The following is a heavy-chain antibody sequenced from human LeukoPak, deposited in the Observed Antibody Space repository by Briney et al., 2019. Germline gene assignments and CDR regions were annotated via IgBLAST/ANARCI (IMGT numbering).Heavy chain of an antibody. J-gene: IGHJ4*02. CDR1: GYTFTGYY. CDR3: ARESIVVVVAATGIDY. V-gene: IGHV1-2*02. Sequence: ASVKVSCKASGYTFTGYYMHWVRLAPGQGLEWMGWINPNSGGTNYAQKFQGRVTMTRDTSISTAYMELSRLRSDDTAVYYCARESIVVVVAATGIDYWGQGTLVTVSS. D-gene: IGHD2-15*01. CDR2: INPNSGGT.